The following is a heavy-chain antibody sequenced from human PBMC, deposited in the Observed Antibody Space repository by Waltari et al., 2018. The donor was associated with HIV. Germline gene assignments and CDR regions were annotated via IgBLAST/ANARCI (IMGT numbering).Heavy chain of an antibody. CDR3: ARDPRSSGYYGVDV. Sequence: EVQLVESGGGLIETGGSLRLSCAASGFTVSSNYMSWVRQAPGKGLGWFSVIYSGGSRYYADSVKGRFTISRDNSKNTVSLHMNSLRAEDTAVYYCARDPRSSGYYGVDVWGQGTAVTVSS. D-gene: IGHD1-26*01. CDR2: IYSGGSR. CDR1: GFTVSSNY. V-gene: IGHV3-53*01. J-gene: IGHJ6*02.